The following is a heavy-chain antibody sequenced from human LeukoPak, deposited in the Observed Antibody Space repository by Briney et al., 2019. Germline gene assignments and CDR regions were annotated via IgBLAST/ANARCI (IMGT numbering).Heavy chain of an antibody. J-gene: IGHJ5*02. Sequence: ASVKVSCKASGGTFSSYAISWVRQAPGQGLEWMGRIIPILGIANYAQKFQGRVTITADKSTSTAYMELSSLRSEDTAVYYCARDSGIYGSGSYPVDPWGQGTLVTVSS. CDR1: GGTFSSYA. CDR2: IIPILGIA. D-gene: IGHD3-10*01. V-gene: IGHV1-69*04. CDR3: ARDSGIYGSGSYPVDP.